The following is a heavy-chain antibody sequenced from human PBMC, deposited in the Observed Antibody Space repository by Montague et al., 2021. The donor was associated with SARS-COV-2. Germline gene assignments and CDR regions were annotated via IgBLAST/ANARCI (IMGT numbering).Heavy chain of an antibody. CDR3: ARVPDSGNYYSGDY. D-gene: IGHD1-26*01. CDR1: GGSISSTSYY. J-gene: IGHJ4*02. Sequence: SETLSLICTVSGGSISSTSYYWGWVRQPPGKWLEWIGSIYHSGSAYYNPSLKSRVTISIDTSKNQFSLKLSSVTAADTAVDYSARVPDSGNYYSGDYWGQGTLVTVSS. CDR2: IYHSGSA. V-gene: IGHV4-39*07.